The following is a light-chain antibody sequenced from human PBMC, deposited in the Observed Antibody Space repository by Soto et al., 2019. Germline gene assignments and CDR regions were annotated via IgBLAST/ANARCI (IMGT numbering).Light chain of an antibody. CDR3: QQYGSSPPVT. V-gene: IGKV3-20*01. CDR2: GAS. Sequence: EIVLTQSPGTLSLSPGKRATLSCRASQSVSSSYLAWYQQKPGQAPRLLIYGASGRATGIPDRFSGSGSGTDFSLTISRPEPDDSAVYYCQQYGSSPPVTFGQGKRLEIK. J-gene: IGKJ5*01. CDR1: QSVSSSY.